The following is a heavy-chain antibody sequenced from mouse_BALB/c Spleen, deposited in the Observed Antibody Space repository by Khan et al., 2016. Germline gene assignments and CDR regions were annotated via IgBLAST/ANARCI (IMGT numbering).Heavy chain of an antibody. CDR2: INPDSSTI. D-gene: IGHD1-2*01. J-gene: IGHJ2*01. CDR3: ARLHYYGYMNY. CDR1: GFDFSRYW. V-gene: IGHV4-1*02. Sequence: EVQLQESGGGLVQPGGSLKLSCAASGFDFSRYWMSWVRPAPGKGLEWIGDINPDSSTINYTPSLKDKFIISRDNAKNTLYLQMSKVRSEDTALYYCARLHYYGYMNYWGQGTTLTVSS.